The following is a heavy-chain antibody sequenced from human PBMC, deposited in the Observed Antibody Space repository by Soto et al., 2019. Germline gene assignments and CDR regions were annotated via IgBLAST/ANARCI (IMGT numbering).Heavy chain of an antibody. Sequence: PAVTLSLTCAISRGSIRSGGFSWSWIRQPPGKGLDWIGYIYHSGSTYYNPSLKSRVTISVDRSKNQLSLKLSSVTAADTAVYYCARDPGVGPSRAFDIWGQGKMVT. J-gene: IGHJ3*02. V-gene: IGHV4-30-2*01. CDR3: ARDPGVGPSRAFDI. CDR2: IYHSGST. D-gene: IGHD1-26*01. CDR1: RGSIRSGGFS.